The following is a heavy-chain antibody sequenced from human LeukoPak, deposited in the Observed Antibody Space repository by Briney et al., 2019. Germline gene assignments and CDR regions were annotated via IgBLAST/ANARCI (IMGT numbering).Heavy chain of an antibody. CDR1: GYTFTSFG. CDR2: ISAYNGNT. Sequence: ASVKVSCKASGYTFTSFGISWVRQAPGQALEWMGWISAYNGNTNYAQKFQDRVTMTTHTSMSTAYMELRSLRSDDTAVYYCARVGGLLWFGELSRPPMDVWGQGTTVTVSS. CDR3: ARVGGLLWFGELSRPPMDV. D-gene: IGHD3-10*01. J-gene: IGHJ6*02. V-gene: IGHV1-18*01.